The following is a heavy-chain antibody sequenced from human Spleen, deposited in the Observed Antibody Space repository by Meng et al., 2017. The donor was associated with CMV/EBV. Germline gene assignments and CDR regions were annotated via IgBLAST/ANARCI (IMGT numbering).Heavy chain of an antibody. Sequence: GSLRLSCTVSGGSISSSSYYWGWIRQPPGKGLEWIGSIHYSGSTYYNPSLKSRVTISVDTSKNQFSLKLSSVTAADTAVYYCARGESSSWYGDYYYGMDVWGQGTTVTVSS. J-gene: IGHJ6*02. CDR2: IHYSGST. V-gene: IGHV4-39*07. CDR1: GGSISSSSYY. D-gene: IGHD6-13*01. CDR3: ARGESSSWYGDYYYGMDV.